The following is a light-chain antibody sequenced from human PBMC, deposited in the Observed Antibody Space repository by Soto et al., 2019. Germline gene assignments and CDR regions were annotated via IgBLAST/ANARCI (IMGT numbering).Light chain of an antibody. J-gene: IGKJ1*01. CDR1: QNIRSR. CDR3: QPYNSYSRT. CDR2: KAS. V-gene: IGKV1-5*03. Sequence: DIQMTQSPSTLSASVGDRVTITCRASQNIRSRLAWFQQKPGKAPKLLIFKASTLETGVPSRFSGSGSETEFTLTINSLQPDDSATYYCQPYNSYSRTFGQGTKVDI.